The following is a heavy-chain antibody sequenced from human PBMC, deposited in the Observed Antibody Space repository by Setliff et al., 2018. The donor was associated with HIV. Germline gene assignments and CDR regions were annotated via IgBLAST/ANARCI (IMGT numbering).Heavy chain of an antibody. CDR3: ARGGAVTVLGIPSYYSFYGLDK. V-gene: IGHV4-34*01. Sequence: SETLSLTCGVDAWSLSGYFWVWVRQSPGRGLEWIGEINYAGVANYSPSLKSRVTMSIDTSKNQCSLKLSSVTAADTGIYFCARGGAVTVLGIPSYYSFYGLDKWGQGTTVTVSS. D-gene: IGHD2-21*02. CDR1: AWSLSGYF. J-gene: IGHJ6*02. CDR2: INYAGVA.